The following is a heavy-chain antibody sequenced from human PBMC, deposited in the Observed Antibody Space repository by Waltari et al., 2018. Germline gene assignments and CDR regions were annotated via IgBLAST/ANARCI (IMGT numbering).Heavy chain of an antibody. CDR2: ITPGGART. D-gene: IGHD2-2*01. V-gene: IGHV1-46*01. J-gene: IGHJ4*02. Sequence: QVQLVQSGAEVKKPGDSVKVSCKESGYTFTSYYMHSVRQATGQGLERMGIITPGGARTSYAKNVRGSATMTRDTSTRTVYIVLSGLSSEDTAVYYCARVLMYHLPPSYFDYWGQGTLVTVSS. CDR1: GYTFTSYY. CDR3: ARVLMYHLPPSYFDY.